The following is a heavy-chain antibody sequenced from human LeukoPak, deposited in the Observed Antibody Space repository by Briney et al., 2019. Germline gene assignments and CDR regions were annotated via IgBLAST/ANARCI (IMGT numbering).Heavy chain of an antibody. D-gene: IGHD3-10*01. CDR3: ASHYYGSGRGFDY. CDR2: ISSIGSYI. Sequence: PGGSLRLSCAASGFTFSTYSMNWVRQAPGKGLEWVSSISSIGSYIYYADSVKGRFTISRDNAKNSLYLQMNSLRAEDTAVYYCASHYYGSGRGFDYWGQGTLVTVSS. V-gene: IGHV3-21*01. J-gene: IGHJ4*02. CDR1: GFTFSTYS.